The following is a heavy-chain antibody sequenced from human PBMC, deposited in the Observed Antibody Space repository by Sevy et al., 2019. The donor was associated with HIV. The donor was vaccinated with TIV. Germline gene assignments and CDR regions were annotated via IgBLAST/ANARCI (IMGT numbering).Heavy chain of an antibody. CDR1: GFTFNTYG. Sequence: GESLKISCEASGFTFNTYGMHWVRQAPGKGLEWVAVIWYDGTNTNYADSVKGRFTISRDNSKNTLYLQMNSLRAEDTAVYYCAKPLFGLGSGSPYYYYGMDVWGQGTTVTVSS. CDR2: IWYDGTNT. D-gene: IGHD3-10*01. CDR3: AKPLFGLGSGSPYYYYGMDV. J-gene: IGHJ6*02. V-gene: IGHV3-33*06.